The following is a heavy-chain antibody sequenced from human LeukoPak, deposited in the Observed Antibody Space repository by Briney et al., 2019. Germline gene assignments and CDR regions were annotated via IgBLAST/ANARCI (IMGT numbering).Heavy chain of an antibody. CDR3: ARDRWGYSYGGD. Sequence: GGSLRLSCAASGFTFSGYGMSWVRQAPGKGLKWVSAISGSGGSTYYADSVRGRITISRDNAKNSLYLQMNSLRAEDTAVYYCARDRWGYSYGGDWGQGTLVTVSS. V-gene: IGHV3-23*01. CDR2: ISGSGGST. CDR1: GFTFSGYG. J-gene: IGHJ4*02. D-gene: IGHD5-18*01.